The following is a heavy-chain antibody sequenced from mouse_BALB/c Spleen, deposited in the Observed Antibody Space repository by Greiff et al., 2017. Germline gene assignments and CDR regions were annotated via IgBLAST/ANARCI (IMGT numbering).Heavy chain of an antibody. D-gene: IGHD2-4*01. J-gene: IGHJ3*01. Sequence: EVKLMESGGGLVQPGGSRKLSCAASGFTFSSFGMHWVRQAPEKGLEWVAYISSGSSTIYYADTVKGRFTISRDNPKNTLFLQMTSLRSEDTAMYYCAIYDYDRFAYWGQGTLVTVSA. CDR3: AIYDYDRFAY. V-gene: IGHV5-17*02. CDR2: ISSGSSTI. CDR1: GFTFSSFG.